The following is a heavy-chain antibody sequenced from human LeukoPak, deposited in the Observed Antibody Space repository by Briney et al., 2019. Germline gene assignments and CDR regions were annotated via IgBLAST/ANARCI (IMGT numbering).Heavy chain of an antibody. J-gene: IGHJ4*02. CDR3: AREQRTFDY. CDR1: GFTFSSYW. V-gene: IGHV3-7*03. D-gene: IGHD5-24*01. CDR2: INHNGNVN. Sequence: WGSLRLSCAASGFTFSSYWMNWARQAPGKGLEWVASINHNGNVNYYVDSVKGRFTISRDNAKNSLYLQLSSLRAEDTAVYYCAREQRTFDYWGQGILVTVSS.